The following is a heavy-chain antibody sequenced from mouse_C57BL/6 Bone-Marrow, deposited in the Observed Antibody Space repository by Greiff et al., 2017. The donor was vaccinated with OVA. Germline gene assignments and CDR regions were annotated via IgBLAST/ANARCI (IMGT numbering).Heavy chain of an antibody. CDR2: IYPREGST. Sequence: QVQLQQSGPELVKPGASVKLSCKASGYTFTSYDINWVKQRPGQGLEWIGWIYPREGSTKYNEKFKGKATLTSDKSSSTAYMELSSLTSEDSAVYYCARSGYYGSSFWYFAVWGTGTTVTVSS. D-gene: IGHD1-1*01. CDR1: GYTFTSYD. V-gene: IGHV1-85*01. J-gene: IGHJ1*03. CDR3: ARSGYYGSSFWYFAV.